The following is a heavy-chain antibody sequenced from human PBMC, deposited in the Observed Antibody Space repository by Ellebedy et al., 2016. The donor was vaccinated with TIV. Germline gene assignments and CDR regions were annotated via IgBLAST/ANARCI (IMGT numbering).Heavy chain of an antibody. Sequence: AASVKVSCKASGYTFTGYYMHWVRQAPGQGLEWMGWINPNSGGTNYAQKFQGRVTMTEDTSTDTAYMELSSLRSEDTAVYYCAAGRLFYYYGMDVWGQGTTVTVSS. CDR1: GYTFTGYY. J-gene: IGHJ6*02. CDR2: INPNSGGT. V-gene: IGHV1-2*02. CDR3: AAGRLFYYYGMDV.